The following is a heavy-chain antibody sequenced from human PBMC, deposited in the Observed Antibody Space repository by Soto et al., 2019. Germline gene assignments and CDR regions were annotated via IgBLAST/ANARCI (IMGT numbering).Heavy chain of an antibody. J-gene: IGHJ3*02. CDR3: ARVREYSGYGKAFVI. Sequence: SETLSLTCTVSGGSISSLYWNWIRQRPGKGLEWIGSIFYSGRTTYNPSLKSRVTISVDTSKTQFSLKLTSVTAADTAAYYCARVREYSGYGKAFVIWGRGTMVTVSS. CDR1: GGSISSLY. V-gene: IGHV4-59*01. D-gene: IGHD5-12*01. CDR2: IFYSGRT.